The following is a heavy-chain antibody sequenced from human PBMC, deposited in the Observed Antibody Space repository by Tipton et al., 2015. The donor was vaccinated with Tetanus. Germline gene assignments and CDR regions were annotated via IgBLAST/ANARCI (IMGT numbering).Heavy chain of an antibody. Sequence: SLRLSCAASGFTFDDYAMHWVRQAPGKGLEWVSGISWNSGSIGYADSVKGRFTISRDNAKNSLYLQMNSLRAEDTALYYCAKDGAAAGTSPFDDWGQGTLVTVSS. CDR2: ISWNSGSI. J-gene: IGHJ4*02. V-gene: IGHV3-9*01. CDR3: AKDGAAAGTSPFDD. CDR1: GFTFDDYA. D-gene: IGHD6-13*01.